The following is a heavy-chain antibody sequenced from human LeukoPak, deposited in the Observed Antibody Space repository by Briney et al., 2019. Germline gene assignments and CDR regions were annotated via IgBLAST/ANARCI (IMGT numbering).Heavy chain of an antibody. Sequence: GGSLRLSCAAPGFTFSSYWMSWVCQAPGKGLERGANIKQDGSEKYYVDSVKGRFTISRDNAKNSLYLQMDSLRAEDTALYYCAKDTGRPTDAITMEDNAFDIWGQGTMVTVSS. CDR3: AKDTGRPTDAITMEDNAFDI. D-gene: IGHD3-3*01. J-gene: IGHJ3*02. CDR2: IKQDGSEK. CDR1: GFTFSSYW. V-gene: IGHV3-7*03.